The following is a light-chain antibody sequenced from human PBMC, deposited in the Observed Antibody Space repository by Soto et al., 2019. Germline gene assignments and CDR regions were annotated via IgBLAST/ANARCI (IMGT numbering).Light chain of an antibody. CDR1: NSDVGNYNY. CDR3: CSYGGSYTLL. Sequence: QSALTQPRSVSGSPGQSVTISCTGTNSDVGNYNYVSWYQHHPGKAPKLMIYDVTKRPSGVPDRFSGSKSGNTASLIISGLQAEDEADYYCCSYGGSYTLLFGGGTQLTVL. V-gene: IGLV2-11*01. J-gene: IGLJ2*01. CDR2: DVT.